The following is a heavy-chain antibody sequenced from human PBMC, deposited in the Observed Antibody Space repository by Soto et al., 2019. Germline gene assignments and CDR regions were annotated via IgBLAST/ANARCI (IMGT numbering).Heavy chain of an antibody. CDR3: ARDQNGSPHFDY. J-gene: IGHJ4*02. CDR2: IYKSGST. V-gene: IGHV4-59*01. CDR1: GGSISDYY. D-gene: IGHD1-26*01. Sequence: SETLSLTCSVSGGSISDYYWSWIRQPPGRGLEWIGYIYKSGSTNYNPSLKSRVTISVDTSKNLFSLKLSSVTAADTAVYYCARDQNGSPHFDYWGQGTLVTVSS.